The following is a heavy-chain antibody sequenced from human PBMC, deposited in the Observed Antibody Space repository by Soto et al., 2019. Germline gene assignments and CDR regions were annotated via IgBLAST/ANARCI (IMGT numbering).Heavy chain of an antibody. J-gene: IGHJ6*02. Sequence: QVQLRESGPGLVMPSQTLSLTCTVSGDSIGSGNKYWSWIRQAPGKGLEWIGYIFSSGTTSYNPYLKCRLTMSLDTSKNQFPLKLNSVTAADTAVYFCAGVQSPFDIYYAMDVWGQGTTVTVSS. D-gene: IGHD3-16*01. CDR3: AGVQSPFDIYYAMDV. CDR2: IFSSGTT. V-gene: IGHV4-30-4*01. CDR1: GDSIGSGNKY.